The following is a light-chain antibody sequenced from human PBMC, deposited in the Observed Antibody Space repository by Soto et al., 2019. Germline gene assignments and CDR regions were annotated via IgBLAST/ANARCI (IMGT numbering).Light chain of an antibody. CDR2: EVH. CDR3: SSYTISSRNVV. V-gene: IGLV2-14*01. Sequence: QSALTQPASVSGSPGQSVTISCTGTHSDIGDYNYVSWYQQHPGKAPKLMIYEVHNRPSGVSHRFSVSKSANTASLTISGVQAEDEDDDYYSSYTISSRNVVFGGGTKLTVL. J-gene: IGLJ2*01. CDR1: HSDIGDYNY.